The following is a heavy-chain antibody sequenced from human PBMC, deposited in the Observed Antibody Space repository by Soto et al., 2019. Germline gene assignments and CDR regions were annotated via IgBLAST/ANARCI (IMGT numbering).Heavy chain of an antibody. V-gene: IGHV4-31*03. CDR3: ARGSNIGGSCYLRCNWFDP. J-gene: IGHJ5*02. Sequence: SETLSLTCTVSGGSISSGGYYWSWIRQHPGKGLEWIGYIYYSGSTYYNPSLKSRVTISVDTSKNQFSLKLSSVTAADTAVYYCARGSNIGGSCYLRCNWFDPWGQGTLVTVSS. D-gene: IGHD2-15*01. CDR1: GGSISSGGYY. CDR2: IYYSGST.